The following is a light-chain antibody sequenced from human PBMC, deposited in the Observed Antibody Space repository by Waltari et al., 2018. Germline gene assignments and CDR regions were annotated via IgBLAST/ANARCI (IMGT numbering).Light chain of an antibody. CDR2: DVN. Sequence: QSALTQPRSVSGSPGQSVTISCTGTSSDVGDYDFVSWYQHHPDKAPKLIIYDVNKPPSGVPDLFSGSKSDNTASLTISGLQAEDEADYYCCSYAGTYINYVFGSGTTVTVL. V-gene: IGLV2-11*01. J-gene: IGLJ1*01. CDR1: SSDVGDYDF. CDR3: CSYAGTYINYV.